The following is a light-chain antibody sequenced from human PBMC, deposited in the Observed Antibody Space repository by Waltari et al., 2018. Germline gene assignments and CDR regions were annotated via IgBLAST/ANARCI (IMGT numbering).Light chain of an antibody. V-gene: IGKV1-39*01. J-gene: IGKJ4*01. CDR1: QTISNY. CDR3: QQSFGSLT. CDR2: SAS. Sequence: DIQMTQSPSSLSASVGDRVTITCRASQTISNYLNWYQQKPGKVPKFLIYSASNLQSGVPSRLNGGGSGTDFTLTISSLQPEDFASYYWQQSFGSLTFGGGTTVE.